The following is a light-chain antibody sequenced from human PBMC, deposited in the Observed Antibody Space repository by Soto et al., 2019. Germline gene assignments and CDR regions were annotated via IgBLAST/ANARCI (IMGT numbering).Light chain of an antibody. CDR3: AAWDDSLSGFYV. CDR2: RNN. J-gene: IGLJ1*01. Sequence: QSVLPQAPSASRTPGQRVTISCSGSSSNIGSNYVYWYQQLPGTAPKLLIYRNNQRPSGVPDRFSGSKSGTSASLAISGLRSEDEADYYCAAWDDSLSGFYVFGTGTKVTVL. CDR1: SSNIGSNY. V-gene: IGLV1-47*01.